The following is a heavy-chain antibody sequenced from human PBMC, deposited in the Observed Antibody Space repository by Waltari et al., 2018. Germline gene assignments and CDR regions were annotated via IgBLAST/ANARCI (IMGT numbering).Heavy chain of an antibody. CDR2: FIPSFGTE. CDR1: GGTFSSYA. Sequence: QVQLVQSGAEVKKPGSSVKVSCKASGGTFSSYAISWVRQAPGQGLEWMGGFIPSFGTENYAQKFQGGVTITADEATSTAYMELSSLRSEDTAVYYCARSVGSGTYYFDYWGQGTLVTVSS. V-gene: IGHV1-69*12. J-gene: IGHJ4*02. D-gene: IGHD3-10*01. CDR3: ARSVGSGTYYFDY.